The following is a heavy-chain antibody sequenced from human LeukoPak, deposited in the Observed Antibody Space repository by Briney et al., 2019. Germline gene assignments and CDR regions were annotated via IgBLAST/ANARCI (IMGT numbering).Heavy chain of an antibody. CDR1: GGSISSGGYY. D-gene: IGHD6-6*01. CDR2: IYHSGST. J-gene: IGHJ4*02. Sequence: SETLSLTCTVSGGSISSGGYYWSWIRQPPGKGLEWIGYIYHSGSTYYNPSLKSRVTISVDRSKNQFSLKLSSVTAADAAVYYCARSSSAIFDYWGQGTLVTVSS. CDR3: ARSSSAIFDY. V-gene: IGHV4-30-2*02.